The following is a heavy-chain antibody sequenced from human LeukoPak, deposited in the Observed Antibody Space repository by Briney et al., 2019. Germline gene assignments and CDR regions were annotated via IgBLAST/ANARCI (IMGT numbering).Heavy chain of an antibody. CDR1: GGTFNNYA. D-gene: IGHD5-18*01. Sequence: SVKVSCKTSGGTFNNYAISWLRQAPGQGLEWMGGFIPPFGTANYAQKFQGRVTITADESTSTVYMDLRSLRSEDTAVYYCARASDTTMLTVYYYYMDVWGKGTTVTVSS. CDR2: FIPPFGTA. J-gene: IGHJ6*03. V-gene: IGHV1-69*13. CDR3: ARASDTTMLTVYYYYMDV.